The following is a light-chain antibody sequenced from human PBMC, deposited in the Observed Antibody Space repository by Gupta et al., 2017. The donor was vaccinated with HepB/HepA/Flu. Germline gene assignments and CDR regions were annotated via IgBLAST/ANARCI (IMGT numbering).Light chain of an antibody. CDR3: AAFDNILRPVA. CDR1: SSNVGRSF. J-gene: IGLJ2*01. Sequence: QSVLTQSPSASGTPGQRVIISCSGSSSNVGRSFVYWYQQFPGAAPKLLIYRNYQRPSGFPDRFSASKSGSSASLAISGLRSEDDAHYYCAAFDNILRPVAFGGGTKLTVL. CDR2: RNY. V-gene: IGLV1-47*01.